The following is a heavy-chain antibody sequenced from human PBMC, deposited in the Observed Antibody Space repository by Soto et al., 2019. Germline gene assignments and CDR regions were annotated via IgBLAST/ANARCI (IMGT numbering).Heavy chain of an antibody. Sequence: EVQLLESGGALVQPGGSLRLSCAGSGFTFINYAMNWVRQAPGKGLEWVSSISGGGDAAFFPDSVRGRFTISRDNSKNTKTQQMHSLGVDDTAVYYCAGKIRGSTRRRNYWYLDLWGRGTLVTVSS. J-gene: IGHJ2*01. V-gene: IGHV3-23*01. CDR3: AGKIRGSTRRRNYWYLDL. D-gene: IGHD2-2*01. CDR1: GFTFINYA. CDR2: ISGGGDAA.